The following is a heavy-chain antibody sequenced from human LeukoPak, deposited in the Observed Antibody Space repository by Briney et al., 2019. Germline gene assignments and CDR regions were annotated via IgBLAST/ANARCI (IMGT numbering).Heavy chain of an antibody. V-gene: IGHV4-39*07. CDR3: ARADYGSGSYYKY. CDR1: GGSISSSSYY. J-gene: IGHJ4*02. Sequence: SETLSLTCTVSGGSISSSSYYWGWIRQPPGKGLEWIGSIYYSGSTYYNPSLKSRVTISVDTSKNQFSLKLSSVTAADTAVYYCARADYGSGSYYKYWGQGTLVTVSS. D-gene: IGHD3-10*01. CDR2: IYYSGST.